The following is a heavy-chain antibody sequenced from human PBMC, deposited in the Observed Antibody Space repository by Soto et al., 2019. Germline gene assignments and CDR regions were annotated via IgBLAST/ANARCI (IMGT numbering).Heavy chain of an antibody. V-gene: IGHV1-69*13. CDR1: GGTFSSYA. CDR2: IIPIFGTA. Sequence: ASVKVSCKASGGTFSSYAISWVRQAPGQGLEWMGGIIPIFGTANYAQKFQGRVTITADESTSTAYMELSSLRSEDTAVYYCARDESGYDQYYYYGMDVWGQGTTVTVSS. D-gene: IGHD5-12*01. CDR3: ARDESGYDQYYYYGMDV. J-gene: IGHJ6*02.